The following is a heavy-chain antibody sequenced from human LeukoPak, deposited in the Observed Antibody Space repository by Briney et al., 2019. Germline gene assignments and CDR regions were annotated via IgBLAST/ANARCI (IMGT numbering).Heavy chain of an antibody. D-gene: IGHD3-10*01. CDR2: INHSGST. CDR1: GGSFSGYY. Sequence: SETLSLTCAVHGGSFSGYYWSWIRQPPGKGLEWIGEINHSGSTNYNPSLTSRVTISVDTAKNQFSLKLSSVTAGDTAVYYCARGGNLWLGPSWGYWGQGTLVTVSS. J-gene: IGHJ4*02. CDR3: ARGGNLWLGPSWGY. V-gene: IGHV4-34*01.